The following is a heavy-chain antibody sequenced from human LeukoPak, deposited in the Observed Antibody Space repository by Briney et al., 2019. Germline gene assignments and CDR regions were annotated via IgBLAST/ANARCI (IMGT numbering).Heavy chain of an antibody. J-gene: IGHJ4*02. V-gene: IGHV3-21*04. CDR3: AKDGYSSSRYALLNYFDY. Sequence: PGGSLRLSCAASGFTFTSYSSTWVRQAPGKGLEWVSSISSDSTYIYYADSVKGRFTISRDNSKNTLYLQMNSLRAEDTAVYYCAKDGYSSSRYALLNYFDYWGQGTLVTVSS. CDR2: ISSDSTYI. D-gene: IGHD6-13*01. CDR1: GFTFTSYS.